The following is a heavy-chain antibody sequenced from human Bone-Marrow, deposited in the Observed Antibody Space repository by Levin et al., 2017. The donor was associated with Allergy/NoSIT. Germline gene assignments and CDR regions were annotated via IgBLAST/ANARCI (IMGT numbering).Heavy chain of an antibody. V-gene: IGHV4-59*08. CDR3: ARHGLGYTFPRHYYGLDV. Sequence: SQTLSLTCTVSGGSISSDYWSWIRQPPGKGLEWIGNVYYTGSVNYNPSLRSRVTISVDTSKNQFSLNLTSVTAADTAVYYCARHGLGYTFPRHYYGLDVWGQGTTVTVSS. J-gene: IGHJ6*02. CDR2: VYYTGSV. D-gene: IGHD1-1*01. CDR1: GGSISSDY.